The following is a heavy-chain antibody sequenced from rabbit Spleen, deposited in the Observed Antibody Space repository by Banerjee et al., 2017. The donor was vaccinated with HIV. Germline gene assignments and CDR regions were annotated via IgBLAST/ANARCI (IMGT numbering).Heavy chain of an antibody. CDR3: ARDGGGDYFPFNL. CDR2: IYTGTVSDRT. J-gene: IGHJ4*01. V-gene: IGHV1S45*01. D-gene: IGHD2-1*01. CDR1: GFSLNSDYV. Sequence: QEQLVESGGGLFQPGGSLALTCKASGFSLNSDYVMCWVRQAPGKGLEWIACIYTGTVSDRTYYASWAKGRFTISKTSSTTVTLQMTSLTAADTATYFCARDGGGDYFPFNLWGQGTLVTVS.